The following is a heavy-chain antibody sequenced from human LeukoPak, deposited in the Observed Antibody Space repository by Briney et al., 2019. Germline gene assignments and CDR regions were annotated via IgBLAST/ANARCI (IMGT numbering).Heavy chain of an antibody. V-gene: IGHV4-61*08. J-gene: IGHJ3*02. D-gene: IGHD1-26*01. CDR2: IYYSGST. Sequence: SETLSLTCTVSGGSISSGGYYWSWIRQHPGKGLEWIGYIYYSGSTNYNPSLKSRVTISVDTSKNQFSLKLSSVTAADTAVYYCARDRRGWELLRLSGAFDIWGQGTMVTVSS. CDR1: GGSISSGGYY. CDR3: ARDRRGWELLRLSGAFDI.